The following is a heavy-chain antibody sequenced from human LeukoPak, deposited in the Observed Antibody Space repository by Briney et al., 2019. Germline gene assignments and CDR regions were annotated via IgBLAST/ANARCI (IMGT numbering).Heavy chain of an antibody. CDR1: GFTFSSYG. CDR2: ISYDGSNK. D-gene: IGHD6-13*01. J-gene: IGHJ4*02. Sequence: PGGSLRPSCAASGFTFSSYGMHWVRQAPGKGLEWVAVISYDGSNKYYADSVKGRFTISRDNSKNTLYLQMNSLRAEDTAVYYCAKDHTFDSSSWYYWGQGTLVTVSS. V-gene: IGHV3-30*18. CDR3: AKDHTFDSSSWYY.